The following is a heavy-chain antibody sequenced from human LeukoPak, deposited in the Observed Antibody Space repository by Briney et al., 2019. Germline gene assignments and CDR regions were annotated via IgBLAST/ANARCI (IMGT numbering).Heavy chain of an antibody. D-gene: IGHD3/OR15-3a*01. CDR3: AKEAPTDYAFDI. Sequence: KPSETLSLTCTVSGGSISSSSYYWGWIRQPPGKGLEWIGNIYYSGSTYYNPSLKSRVTISVDTSKKQLSLRLSSVTAADTAVYYCAKEAPTDYAFDIWGQGTMVTVS. J-gene: IGHJ3*02. CDR1: GGSISSSSYY. CDR2: IYYSGST. V-gene: IGHV4-39*07.